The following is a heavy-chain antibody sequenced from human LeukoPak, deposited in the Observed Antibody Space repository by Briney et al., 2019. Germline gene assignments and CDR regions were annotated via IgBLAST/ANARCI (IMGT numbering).Heavy chain of an antibody. CDR1: GFTFSSYG. CDR3: AKDVRIAERGGDY. CDR2: IRYDGSNK. V-gene: IGHV3-30*02. Sequence: GGSLRLSCAASGFTFSSYGMHWVRQAPGKGLEWVAFIRYDGSNKYYADSVKGRFTISRDNSKNTLYLQMNGLRAEDTAVYYCAKDVRIAERGGDYWGQGTLVTVSS. D-gene: IGHD6-6*01. J-gene: IGHJ4*02.